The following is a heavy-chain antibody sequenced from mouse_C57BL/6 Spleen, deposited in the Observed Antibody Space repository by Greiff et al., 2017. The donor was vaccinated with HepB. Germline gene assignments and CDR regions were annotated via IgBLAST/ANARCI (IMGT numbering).Heavy chain of an antibody. J-gene: IGHJ4*01. V-gene: IGHV1-55*01. Sequence: QVQLQQPGAELVKPGASVKMSCKASGYTFTSYWITWVKQRPGQGLEWIGDIYPGSGSTNYNEKFKSKATMTVATSSSTAYMQLSSLTSEDSAVYYCARRQLRLPYYAMDYWGQGTSVTVSS. CDR1: GYTFTSYW. D-gene: IGHD3-2*02. CDR3: ARRQLRLPYYAMDY. CDR2: IYPGSGST.